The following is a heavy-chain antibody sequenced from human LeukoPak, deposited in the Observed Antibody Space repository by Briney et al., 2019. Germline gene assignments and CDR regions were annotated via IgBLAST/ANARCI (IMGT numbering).Heavy chain of an antibody. CDR2: IVPIFGTT. CDR3: ATRSASAFLDYMGV. V-gene: IGHV1-69*06. J-gene: IGHJ6*03. Sequence: ASVKVSCKASGGTFSTNPITWVRQAPGQGPEWMGRIVPIFGTTDYAHNFEGRVTITADKSTTTAYLELSSLRSDDTAVYYCATRSASAFLDYMGVWGEGTTVTVTS. CDR1: GGTFSTNP.